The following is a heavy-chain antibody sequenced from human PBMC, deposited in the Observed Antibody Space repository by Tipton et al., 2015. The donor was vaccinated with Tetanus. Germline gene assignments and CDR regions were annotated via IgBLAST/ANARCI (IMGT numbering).Heavy chain of an antibody. D-gene: IGHD4-23*01. Sequence: QSGPEVKKPGESLKISCKASGYAFTKYWIGWVRQMPGKGLEWMGIIYPDDSDTRYSPSFQGQVTVSADKAINTAYLQWSSLQASDTAMYFCARHPRGNAGNPLYYFDHWGQGTLVIASS. J-gene: IGHJ4*02. CDR2: IYPDDSDT. CDR1: GYAFTKYW. CDR3: ARHPRGNAGNPLYYFDH. V-gene: IGHV5-51*01.